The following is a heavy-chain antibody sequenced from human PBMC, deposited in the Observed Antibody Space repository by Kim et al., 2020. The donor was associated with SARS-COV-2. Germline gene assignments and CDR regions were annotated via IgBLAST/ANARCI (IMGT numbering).Heavy chain of an antibody. Sequence: VKGRFTISRDNSKNSLYLQMNSLRTEDTALYYCAKDSGWIAAADGGWFDPWGQGTLVTVSS. V-gene: IGHV3-43*01. D-gene: IGHD6-13*01. CDR3: AKDSGWIAAADGGWFDP. J-gene: IGHJ5*02.